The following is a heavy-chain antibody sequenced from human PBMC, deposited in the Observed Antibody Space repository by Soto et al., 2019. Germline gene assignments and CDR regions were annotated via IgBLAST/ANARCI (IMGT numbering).Heavy chain of an antibody. CDR2: INSGSSTI. CDR1: GFPFSSYA. Sequence: EVQLVESGGGLVQPGGSLRLSCGASGFPFSSYAMNWVRQAPGKGLEWVSYINSGSSTIYYADSAKGRFTISRDNAKNSLYLQMNSLRDEDTAVYFFVRDRGYTGYDLQYWGQGALVAVSS. J-gene: IGHJ4*02. V-gene: IGHV3-48*02. D-gene: IGHD5-12*01. CDR3: VRDRGYTGYDLQY.